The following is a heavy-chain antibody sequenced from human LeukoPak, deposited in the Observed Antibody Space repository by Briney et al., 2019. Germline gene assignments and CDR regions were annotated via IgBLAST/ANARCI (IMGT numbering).Heavy chain of an antibody. J-gene: IGHJ4*02. CDR1: AFTFSDYG. Sequence: SGRSLRLSSAVSAFTFSDYGMHWVRQAPGKGLEWVSSITSSSDYIYYADSVKGRFTISRDNAKNSLYLQMNSLSAEDTAVYYCVAVAGTKPLFLFDYWGQGTLVTVSS. D-gene: IGHD6-19*01. V-gene: IGHV3-21*01. CDR2: ITSSSDYI. CDR3: VAVAGTKPLFLFDY.